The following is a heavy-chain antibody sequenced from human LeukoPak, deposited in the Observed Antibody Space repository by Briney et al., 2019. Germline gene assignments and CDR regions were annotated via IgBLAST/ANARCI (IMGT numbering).Heavy chain of an antibody. V-gene: IGHV1-2*06. CDR1: GYTFTDYY. CDR2: INPNSGGT. CDR3: ARGEWLLHY. Sequence: ASVKVSCKASGYTFTDYYMHWMRQAPGQGLEWMGRINPNSGGTNYAQKFQGRVTMTRDTSISTAYMELTRLRSDDTAVYYCARGEWLLHYWGQGTLVTVSS. J-gene: IGHJ4*02. D-gene: IGHD3-3*01.